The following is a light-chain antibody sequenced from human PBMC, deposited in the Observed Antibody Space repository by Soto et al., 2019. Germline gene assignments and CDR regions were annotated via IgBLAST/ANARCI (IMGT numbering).Light chain of an antibody. Sequence: EIVLTQSPGTLSLSPGERVTLSCRASQSVSSSYLAWYQQKPGQAPRLLIYGASSRATGIPDRFSGSGSGTDFTLTISRLESEDFAVYYCQQYGSSPPLTFGGGTKVEIK. CDR1: QSVSSSY. V-gene: IGKV3-20*01. CDR3: QQYGSSPPLT. CDR2: GAS. J-gene: IGKJ4*01.